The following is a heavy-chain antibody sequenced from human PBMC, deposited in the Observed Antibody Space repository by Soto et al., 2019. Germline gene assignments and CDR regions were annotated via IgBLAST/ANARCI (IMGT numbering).Heavy chain of an antibody. V-gene: IGHV3-21*01. CDR2: ISSSSSYI. Sequence: EVQLVESGGGLVKPGGSLRLSCAASGFTFSSYSMNWVRQAPGKGLEWVSSISSSSSYIYYADSVKGRFTISRDNAKNSLYLQMNSLRAEDTAVYYCARDPGIAVAGTHGNYWGQGTLVTVSS. J-gene: IGHJ4*02. D-gene: IGHD6-19*01. CDR3: ARDPGIAVAGTHGNY. CDR1: GFTFSSYS.